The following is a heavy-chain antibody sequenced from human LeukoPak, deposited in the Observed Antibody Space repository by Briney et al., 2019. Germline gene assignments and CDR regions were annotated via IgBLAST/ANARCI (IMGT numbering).Heavy chain of an antibody. CDR1: GGSFSGYY. J-gene: IGHJ5*02. CDR3: ARAPRGRQQLNRLHCAFDP. D-gene: IGHD6-13*01. Sequence: SETLSLTCAVYGGSFSGYYWSWIRQPPGKGLEWIGEINHSGSTNYNPSLKSRVTKSVDTSKNQFSLKLSSVTAADTAVYYCARAPRGRQQLNRLHCAFDPWGQGTLVTVSS. CDR2: INHSGST. V-gene: IGHV4-34*01.